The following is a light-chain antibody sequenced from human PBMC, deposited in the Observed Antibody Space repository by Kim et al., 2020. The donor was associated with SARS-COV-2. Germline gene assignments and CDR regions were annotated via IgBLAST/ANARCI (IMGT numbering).Light chain of an antibody. V-gene: IGLV3-19*01. CDR3: NSRGSNDNVL. Sequence: VALGQTVRITCQGDSLRSYYATWYQQKPGQAPIVVIYGKNNRPSRIPDRFSGSSSGDTASLTITGTQAGDEADYYCNSRGSNDNVLFGGGTQLTVL. J-gene: IGLJ2*01. CDR2: GKN. CDR1: SLRSYY.